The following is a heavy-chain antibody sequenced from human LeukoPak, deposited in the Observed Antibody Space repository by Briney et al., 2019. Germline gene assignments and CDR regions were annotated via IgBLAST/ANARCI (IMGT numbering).Heavy chain of an antibody. CDR3: ARVGDHFHWYLDL. D-gene: IGHD3-3*02. J-gene: IGHJ2*01. Sequence: GGSLTLSCAASGFSVSLNYMNWVRQAPGKGLEWVSILYSGSDTYYADSVKGRFTISRDSSKNMLFLHMNSLRAEDTAVYYCARVGDHFHWYLDLWARGTLVTVSS. V-gene: IGHV3-53*01. CDR2: LYSGSDT. CDR1: GFSVSLNY.